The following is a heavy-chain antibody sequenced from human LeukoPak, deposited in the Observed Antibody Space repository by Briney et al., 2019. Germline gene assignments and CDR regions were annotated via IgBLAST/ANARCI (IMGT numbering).Heavy chain of an antibody. CDR3: ARGSGSRIDF. CDR1: RFAFSSYG. D-gene: IGHD1-26*01. CDR2: IDSSSGTI. V-gene: IGHV3-48*02. Sequence: QPGGSLRLSCADSRFAFSSYGMNWVRQAPGKGLQWVSYIDSSSGTIYYADSVKGRFTISRDNAESSLYLLMNSLRHEDTAVYYCARGSGSRIDFWGQGTLVTVSS. J-gene: IGHJ4*02.